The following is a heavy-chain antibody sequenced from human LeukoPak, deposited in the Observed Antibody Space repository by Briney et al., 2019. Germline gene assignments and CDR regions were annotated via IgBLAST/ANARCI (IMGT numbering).Heavy chain of an antibody. CDR3: VRGIDTTGSFNY. CDR1: GYTFSTYP. D-gene: IGHD3-22*01. Sequence: GGSVKVSCKASGYTFSTYPMNWVRQAPGQGLEWMGWINTNTGSPTYAQGLTGRFVFSLDTSVSTAFLQINSLKAEDTALYHCVRGIDTTGSFNYWGQGTLVTVSS. J-gene: IGHJ4*02. V-gene: IGHV7-4-1*02. CDR2: INTNTGSP.